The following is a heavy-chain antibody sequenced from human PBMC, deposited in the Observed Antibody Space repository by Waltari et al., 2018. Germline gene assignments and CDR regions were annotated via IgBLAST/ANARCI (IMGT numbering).Heavy chain of an antibody. CDR2: SSGSGGIT. CDR3: AKDLWPLKGYPDY. Sequence: EVQLLESGGGLVQPGGSLRLSCAVSGLTFSSHSMNWVRPPPVKGLEWVSVSSGSGGITYYADAVKGRFTIARDNSKNILFLQMNSLRAEDTAVYYCAKDLWPLKGYPDYWGQGTLVTVSS. J-gene: IGHJ4*02. D-gene: IGHD2-15*01. V-gene: IGHV3-23*01. CDR1: GLTFSSHS.